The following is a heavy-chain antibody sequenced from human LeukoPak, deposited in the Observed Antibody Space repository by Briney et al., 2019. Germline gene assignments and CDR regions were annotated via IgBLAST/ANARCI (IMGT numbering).Heavy chain of an antibody. V-gene: IGHV3-30*19. Sequence: GGSLRLSCAASGFTFSSYGMHWVRQAPGKGLEWVAVISYDGSNKYYADSVKGRFTISRDNSKNTLYLQMNSLRAEDTAVYYCARAEDTAMVPYYFDYWGQGTLVTVSS. J-gene: IGHJ4*02. CDR2: ISYDGSNK. D-gene: IGHD5-18*01. CDR3: ARAEDTAMVPYYFDY. CDR1: GFTFSSYG.